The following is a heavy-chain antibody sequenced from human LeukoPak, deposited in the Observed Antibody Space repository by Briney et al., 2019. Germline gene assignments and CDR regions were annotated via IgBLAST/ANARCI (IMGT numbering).Heavy chain of an antibody. CDR2: IIPIFGTA. D-gene: IGHD3-10*01. Sequence: SVKVSCKASGYTFTSYDINWVRQAPGQGLEWMGGIIPIFGTANYAQKFQGRVTITTDESTSTAYMELSSLRSGDTAVYYCAGVHLWVVGGARDLYAFDIWGQGTMVTVSS. V-gene: IGHV1-69*05. CDR1: GYTFTSYD. J-gene: IGHJ3*02. CDR3: AGVHLWVVGGARDLYAFDI.